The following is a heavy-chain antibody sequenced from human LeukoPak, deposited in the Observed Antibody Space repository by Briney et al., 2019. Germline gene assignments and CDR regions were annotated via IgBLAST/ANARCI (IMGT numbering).Heavy chain of an antibody. D-gene: IGHD6-13*01. Sequence: GGSLRLSCAASGFTFSSYAMSWVRQAPGKGLEWVSAISGSGGSTYYADSVKGRFTISRDNSKNTLYLQMNSLRAEDTAAYYCAKSSGYSSSWYLKYWGQGALVTVSS. CDR2: ISGSGGST. V-gene: IGHV3-23*01. CDR3: AKSSGYSSSWYLKY. J-gene: IGHJ4*02. CDR1: GFTFSSYA.